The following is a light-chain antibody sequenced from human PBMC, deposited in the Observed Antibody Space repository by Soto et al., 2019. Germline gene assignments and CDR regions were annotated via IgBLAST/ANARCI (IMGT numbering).Light chain of an antibody. J-gene: IGLJ2*01. CDR3: CSYAPSRTLL. CDR2: EGN. Sequence: QSVLTQPASVSGSPGESITISSPGTSSDVGTYNLVTWYQQHPGRVPKLILYEGNKRPSGVSSRFSASKSGNTASLTISGLQAEDEADYFCCSYAPSRTLLFGGGTKVTVL. CDR1: SSDVGTYNL. V-gene: IGLV2-23*01.